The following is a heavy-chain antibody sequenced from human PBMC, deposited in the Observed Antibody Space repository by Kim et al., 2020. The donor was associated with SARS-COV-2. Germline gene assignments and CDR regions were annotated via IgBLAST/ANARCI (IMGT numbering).Heavy chain of an antibody. CDR1: GFTFSTYW. Sequence: GGSLRLSCAASGFTFSTYWMSWVRQAPGKGLEWVANIKQDGSEKYYVDSLKSRFTISRDNAKNSLYLQMNSLRAEDTAVYYCAQGKGPGYWGQGTLVTVSS. CDR3: AQGKGPGY. V-gene: IGHV3-7*01. J-gene: IGHJ4*02. CDR2: IKQDGSEK.